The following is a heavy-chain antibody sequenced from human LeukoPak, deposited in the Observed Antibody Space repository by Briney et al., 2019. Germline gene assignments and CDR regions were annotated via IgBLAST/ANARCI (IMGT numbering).Heavy chain of an antibody. CDR2: IYTSGST. V-gene: IGHV4-4*07. D-gene: IGHD3-10*01. CDR3: ARVGDLFRAHRVRGLSPDFCYMDV. CDR1: GDSINSFC. J-gene: IGHJ6*04. Sequence: PSETLSLTCTVSGDSINSFCWSWIRQPAGKGLEWIGRIYTSGSTNNSPSLKSRVTISVDTSKTHISLKLSSVTAADTGVYYCARVGDLFRAHRVRGLSPDFCYMDVWGKGTTVTVSS.